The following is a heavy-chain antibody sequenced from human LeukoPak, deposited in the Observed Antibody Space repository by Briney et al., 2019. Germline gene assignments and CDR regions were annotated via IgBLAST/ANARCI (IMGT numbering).Heavy chain of an antibody. J-gene: IGHJ4*02. V-gene: IGHV3-23*01. CDR3: ARGTIAAAGYYYFDY. D-gene: IGHD6-13*01. Sequence: PGGSLRLSCAASGFTFSSYAMSWVRQAPGKGLEWVSAIGGSGDFTYYAEYVKGRFTISRDNSKKTLYLQMNSLRAEDTAVYYCARGTIAAAGYYYFDYWGQGTQVTVSS. CDR1: GFTFSSYA. CDR2: IGGSGDFT.